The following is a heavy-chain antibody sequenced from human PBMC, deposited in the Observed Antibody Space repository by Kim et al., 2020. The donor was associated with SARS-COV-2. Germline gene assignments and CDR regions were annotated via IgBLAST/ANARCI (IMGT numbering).Heavy chain of an antibody. J-gene: IGHJ4*02. V-gene: IGHV6-1*01. CDR1: GDRLASYSVA. CDR2: TYYRSRWFS. Sequence: SQTLSLSCGISGDRLASYSVAWNWIRQSPSRGLEWLGRTYYRSRWFSEYADSVKSRISIDADSSKDQFSLHLNSVTPEDSAIYYCARSSDSWGFDFWGEGTVVSVS. CDR3: ARSSDSWGFDF. D-gene: IGHD3-16*01.